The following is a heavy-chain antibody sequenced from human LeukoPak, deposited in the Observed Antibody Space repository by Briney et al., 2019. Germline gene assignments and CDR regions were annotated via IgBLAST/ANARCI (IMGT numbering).Heavy chain of an antibody. CDR1: GFAFGSEA. V-gene: IGHV3-23*01. CDR2: ISPGGGTT. Sequence: PGGSLRLSCAVSGFAFGSEAMSWVRQSPARGLEWVASISPGGGTTYYADYVKGRFTTSRDNSNNTLYVHMNSLRAEDTAVYYCAKVRSGSANWALRIFDNWGQGTLVTVSS. CDR3: AKVRSGSANWALRIFDN. D-gene: IGHD1-1*01. J-gene: IGHJ4*02.